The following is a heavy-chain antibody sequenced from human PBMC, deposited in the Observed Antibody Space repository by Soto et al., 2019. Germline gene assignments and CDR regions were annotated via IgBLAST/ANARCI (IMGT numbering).Heavy chain of an antibody. CDR3: AKDLSSNGLGCGH. J-gene: IGHJ4*02. Sequence: PGGSLRLSCEVSGFFINAYAIHWFRQAPGKGLQWVAVTRFDGSTEYSADSERGRFTVSRDISRNTFFLQLTNLRPDDTAMYYCAKDLSSNGLGCGHWGQGALVTVSS. D-gene: IGHD2-21*01. CDR2: TRFDGSTE. V-gene: IGHV3-30*18. CDR1: GFFINAYA.